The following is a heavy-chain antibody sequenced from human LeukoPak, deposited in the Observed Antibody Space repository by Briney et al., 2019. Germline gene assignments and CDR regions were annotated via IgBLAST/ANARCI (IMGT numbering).Heavy chain of an antibody. CDR1: GYTFTGYY. V-gene: IGHV1-2*02. Sequence: ASVTVSCKASGYTFTGYYMHWVRQAPGQGLEWMGWINPNSGGTNYAQKFQGRVTMTRDTSISTAYMKLSRLRSDDTAVYYCAREDIPRPYGMDVWGQGTTVTVSS. D-gene: IGHD2-2*02. CDR3: AREDIPRPYGMDV. J-gene: IGHJ6*02. CDR2: INPNSGGT.